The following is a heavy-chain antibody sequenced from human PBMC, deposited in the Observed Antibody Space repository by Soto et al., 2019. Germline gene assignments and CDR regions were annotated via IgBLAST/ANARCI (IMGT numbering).Heavy chain of an antibody. CDR2: INSDGSST. V-gene: IGHV3-74*01. Sequence: GGSLRLSCAASGFTFSSYWMHWVRQAPGKGLVWVSRINSDGSSTSYADSVKGRFTISRDNAKNTLYLQMNSLRAEDTAVYYCARVLLSMGYPSYYYYYGMDVWGQGTTVIVSS. J-gene: IGHJ6*02. CDR1: GFTFSSYW. D-gene: IGHD3-22*01. CDR3: ARVLLSMGYPSYYYYYGMDV.